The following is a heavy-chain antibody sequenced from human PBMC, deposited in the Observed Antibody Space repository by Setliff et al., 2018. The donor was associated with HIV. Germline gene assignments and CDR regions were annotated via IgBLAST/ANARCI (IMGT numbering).Heavy chain of an antibody. D-gene: IGHD3-10*01. CDR1: GFTFSTYW. CDR2: IKEDGSEK. J-gene: IGHJ4*02. Sequence: PGGSLRLSCAASGFTFSTYWMSWVRHTPGKGLEWVANIKEDGSEKNYVESVKGRFTISRDNAQNSLFLQMNSLRAEDTAVYFCATMLWGGPLDYWGQGTLVTVSS. CDR3: ATMLWGGPLDY. V-gene: IGHV3-7*01.